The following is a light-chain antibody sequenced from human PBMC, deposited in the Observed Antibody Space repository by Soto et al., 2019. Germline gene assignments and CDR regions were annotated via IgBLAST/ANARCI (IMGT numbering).Light chain of an antibody. V-gene: IGLV2-23*03. CDR3: CSYAGSSTFDVV. CDR2: EGS. J-gene: IGLJ2*01. CDR1: SSDVGSYNL. Sequence: QSVLTQPASVSGSPGQSITISCTGTSSDVGSYNLVSWYQQHPGKAPKLMIYEGSERPSGVSNRFSGSKSGNTASLTITGLQAEDEADYYCCSYAGSSTFDVVFGGGTQLTVL.